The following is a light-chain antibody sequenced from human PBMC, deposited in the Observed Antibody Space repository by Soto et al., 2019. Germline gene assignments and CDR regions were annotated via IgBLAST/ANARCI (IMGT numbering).Light chain of an antibody. J-gene: IGKJ3*01. CDR2: AAS. CDR3: QKYNSAPLT. Sequence: EIQMTQSPSSLSASVGDRVTITCRASQAISNYLAWYQQKPGKVPKLLIYAASTLQPGVPSRLSGSGSGTDFTLTISSLQPEDVATYYCQKYNSAPLTFGPGTKEDIK. CDR1: QAISNY. V-gene: IGKV1-27*01.